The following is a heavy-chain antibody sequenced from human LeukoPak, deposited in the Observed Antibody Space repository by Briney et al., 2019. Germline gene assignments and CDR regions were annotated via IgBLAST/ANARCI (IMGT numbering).Heavy chain of an antibody. D-gene: IGHD3-9*01. V-gene: IGHV3-30-3*01. CDR2: ISTDGNIE. J-gene: IGHJ4*02. CDR3: AKDHEDDILAYYFDY. CDR1: GFTLRTYA. Sequence: GGSLRLSCAASGFTLRTYAMHWVRQAPDKGLEWVAIISTDGNIEQYADSVKGRFTISRDNSKNTLYLQMDSLRVEDTAVYYCAKDHEDDILAYYFDYWGQGTLVTVSS.